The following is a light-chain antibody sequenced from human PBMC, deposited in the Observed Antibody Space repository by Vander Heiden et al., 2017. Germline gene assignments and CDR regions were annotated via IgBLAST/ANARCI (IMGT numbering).Light chain of an antibody. J-gene: IGLJ3*02. CDR2: RDD. CDR1: RSDIGSKS. CDR3: TTWDDSLNDWV. Sequence: QSVLTPPPSASGTPGQRVTISCSGSRSDIGSKSVDWYQQFPGTAPKLLIYRDDQRPSVVPVRFSGSKSGSSASLAISGLQSEDEAEYYCTTWDDSLNDWVFGGGTKLTVL. V-gene: IGLV1-44*01.